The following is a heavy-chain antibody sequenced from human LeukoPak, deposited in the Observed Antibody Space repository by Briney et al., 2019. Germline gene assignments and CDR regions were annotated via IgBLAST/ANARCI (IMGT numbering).Heavy chain of an antibody. CDR3: ARDPWFPGFGPPHDDY. J-gene: IGHJ4*02. CDR2: IYYSGST. D-gene: IGHD3-10*01. CDR1: GGSISSSSYY. V-gene: IGHV4-39*07. Sequence: SSETLSLTCTVSGGSISSSSYYWGWIRQPPGKGLEWIGSIYYSGSTYYNPSLKSRVTISVDTSKNQFSLKLSSVTAADTAVYYCARDPWFPGFGPPHDDYWGQGTLVTVSS.